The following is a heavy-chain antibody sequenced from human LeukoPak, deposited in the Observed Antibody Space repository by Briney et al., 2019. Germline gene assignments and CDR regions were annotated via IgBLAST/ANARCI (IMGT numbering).Heavy chain of an antibody. D-gene: IGHD4-23*01. CDR2: ISSGGSSI. V-gene: IGHV3-48*03. CDR3: ARGGWGTTTVASDY. Sequence: LSLTCTVSGGSISSSSYYWGWVRQAPGKGLEWVSYISSGGSSIYYADSVKGRFTISRDNAKNSLYLQMSSLRAEDTAVYYCARGGWGTTTVASDYWGQGTLVTVSS. J-gene: IGHJ4*02. CDR1: GGSISSSSYY.